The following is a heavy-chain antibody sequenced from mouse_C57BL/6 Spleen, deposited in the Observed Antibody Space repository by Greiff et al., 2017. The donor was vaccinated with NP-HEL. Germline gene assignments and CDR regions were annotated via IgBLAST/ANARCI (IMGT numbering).Heavy chain of an antibody. Sequence: QVQLQQSGAELVKPGASVKISCKASGYAFSSYWMNWVKQRPGKGLEWIGQIYPGDGDTNYNGKFKGKATLTADKSSSTAYMQLSSLTSEDSAVYFCARSGGSSFDYYAMDYWGQGTSVTVSS. J-gene: IGHJ4*01. D-gene: IGHD1-1*01. CDR3: ARSGGSSFDYYAMDY. CDR2: IYPGDGDT. CDR1: GYAFSSYW. V-gene: IGHV1-80*01.